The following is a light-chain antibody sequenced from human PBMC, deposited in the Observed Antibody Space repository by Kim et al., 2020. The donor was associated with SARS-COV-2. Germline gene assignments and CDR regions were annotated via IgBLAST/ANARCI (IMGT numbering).Light chain of an antibody. CDR2: DAS. J-gene: IGKJ3*01. CDR3: QRGSNGACT. V-gene: IGKV3-11*01. CDR1: QSVSSY. Sequence: EIVLTQSPATLSLSPGERATLSCRASQSVSSYLAWYQQKPGQAPRLLIYDASNRATGIPARFSGSGSGTDFTLTISSLEPEDFAVYYCQRGSNGACTLVPGT.